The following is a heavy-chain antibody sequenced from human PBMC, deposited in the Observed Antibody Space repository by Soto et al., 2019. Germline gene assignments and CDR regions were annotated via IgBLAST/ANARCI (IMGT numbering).Heavy chain of an antibody. CDR1: GYSFSSYW. J-gene: IGHJ6*02. CDR2: IYPDDSDT. D-gene: IGHD3-9*01. CDR3: ARNSLTGYYNYYYSMDV. Sequence: PGESLKISCKSSGYSFSSYWIAWVRLMPGKGLEWMGSIYPDDSDTKYSPSFQGQVTISVDKSISAAYLQWSSLKASDTAIYYCARNSLTGYYNYYYSMDVWGQGTTVTVSS. V-gene: IGHV5-51*01.